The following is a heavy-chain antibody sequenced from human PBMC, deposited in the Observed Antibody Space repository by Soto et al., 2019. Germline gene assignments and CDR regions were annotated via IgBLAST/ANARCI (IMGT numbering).Heavy chain of an antibody. Sequence: QVQLVESGGGVVQPGRSLRLSCAASGFTFSSYAMHWVRQAPGKGLEWVAVISYDGSNKYYADSVKGRFTISRDNSKNTLYLQMNSLRAEDTAVYYCAKDRSYSGSYRVFDYWGQGTLVTVSS. CDR2: ISYDGSNK. V-gene: IGHV3-30*04. CDR3: AKDRSYSGSYRVFDY. D-gene: IGHD1-26*01. J-gene: IGHJ4*02. CDR1: GFTFSSYA.